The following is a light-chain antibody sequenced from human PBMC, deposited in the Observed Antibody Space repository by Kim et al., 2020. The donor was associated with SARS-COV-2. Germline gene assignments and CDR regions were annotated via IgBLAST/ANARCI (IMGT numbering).Light chain of an antibody. J-gene: IGLJ2*01. V-gene: IGLV3-19*01. CDR3: SSRVSSSYVV. Sequence: SSELTQDPAVSVALGQTVKITCRGDSLRSFYASWYQQRPGQAPLLVIYGKNTRPSGIPDRLSGSASGNTASLTITGAQAEDEANYYCSSRVSSSYVVFGGGTQLTVL. CDR1: SLRSFY. CDR2: GKN.